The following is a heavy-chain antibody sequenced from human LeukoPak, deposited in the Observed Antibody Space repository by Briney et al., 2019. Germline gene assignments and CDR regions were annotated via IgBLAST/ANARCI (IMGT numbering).Heavy chain of an antibody. V-gene: IGHV3-48*03. CDR2: ISSSGSTI. J-gene: IGHJ4*02. D-gene: IGHD4-17*01. Sequence: GGSLRLSCAASGFTFSSYEMNWVRQAPGKGLEWVSYISSSGSTIYYADSVKARFTISRDNAKNSLYLQMNSLRAKDTAVYYCASSEGTVTTPSFDYWGQGTLVTVSS. CDR1: GFTFSSYE. CDR3: ASSEGTVTTPSFDY.